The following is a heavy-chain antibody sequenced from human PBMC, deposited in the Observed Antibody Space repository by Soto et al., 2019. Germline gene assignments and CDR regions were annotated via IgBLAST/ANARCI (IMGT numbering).Heavy chain of an antibody. CDR2: ISGSGGST. Sequence: EVQLLESGGGLVQPGGSLRLSCAASGFTFSSYAMSWVRQAPGKGLEWVSAISGSGGSTYYADSMKGRFTISRDNSKNTLYLRINRLGAEDTAVYYGATDIRGCSSRWEALVFWRRWPRVTV. CDR1: GFTFSSYA. CDR3: ATDIRGCSSRWEALVF. D-gene: IGHD5-18*01. J-gene: IGHJ3*01. V-gene: IGHV3-23*01.